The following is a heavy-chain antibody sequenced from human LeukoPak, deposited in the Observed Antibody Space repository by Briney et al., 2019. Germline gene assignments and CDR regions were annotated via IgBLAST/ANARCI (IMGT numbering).Heavy chain of an antibody. CDR3: AKESLLGIRGDEAFDI. CDR2: ISGSGGST. Sequence: PGGSLRLSCAASGFTFSSYAMSWVRQAPGKGLEWVSAISGSGGSTYYADSVKGRFTISRDNSKNTLYLQMNSLRAEDTAVYYCAKESLLGIRGDEAFDIWGQGTMVTVSS. J-gene: IGHJ3*02. D-gene: IGHD7-27*01. CDR1: GFTFSSYA. V-gene: IGHV3-23*01.